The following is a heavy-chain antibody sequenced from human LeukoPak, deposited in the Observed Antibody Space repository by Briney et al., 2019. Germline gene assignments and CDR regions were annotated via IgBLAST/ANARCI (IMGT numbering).Heavy chain of an antibody. J-gene: IGHJ4*02. D-gene: IGHD1-26*01. V-gene: IGHV5-51*01. CDR2: ISPDDSEI. CDR1: GYSFTTYW. CDR3: ARHEGSGSYYSY. Sequence: GESLKISCKGSGYSFTTYWIAWVRQMPGRGLEWMGIISPDDSEIRYSPSFRGQVTISADKSTSTAYLQWSRLRASDTAIYYCARHEGSGSYYSYWGQGTLVTVPS.